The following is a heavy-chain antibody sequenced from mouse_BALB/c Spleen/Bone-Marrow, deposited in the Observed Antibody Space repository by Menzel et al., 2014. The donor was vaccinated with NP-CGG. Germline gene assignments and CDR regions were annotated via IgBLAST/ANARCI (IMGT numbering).Heavy chain of an antibody. Sequence: VQLKQSGAELVKPGASVKLSCTASGFNIKDTYMHWVKQRPEQGLEGIGRIDPANGNTKYDPKFQGKATITADTSSNTAYLQLSSLTSEDTAVYYCAFYYYGSSLFAYWGQGTLVTVSA. D-gene: IGHD1-1*01. CDR1: GFNIKDTY. V-gene: IGHV14-3*02. CDR3: AFYYYGSSLFAY. CDR2: IDPANGNT. J-gene: IGHJ3*01.